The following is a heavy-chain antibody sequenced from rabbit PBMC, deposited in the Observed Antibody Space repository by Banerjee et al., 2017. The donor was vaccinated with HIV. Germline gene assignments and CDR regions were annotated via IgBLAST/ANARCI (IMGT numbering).Heavy chain of an antibody. CDR2: IYGGSGST. J-gene: IGHJ4*01. D-gene: IGHD4-1*01. V-gene: IGHV1S7*01. CDR1: GFTISSYH. CDR3: ARDLAGVIGWNFGL. Sequence: QLKETGGGLVQPGESLTLSCKASGFTISSYHTGWVRQAPGKGLEWIGDIYGGSGSTDYASWVNGRFTISSHNAQNTVDLQMNSLTAADTATYFCARDLAGVIGWNFGLWGQGTLVTVS.